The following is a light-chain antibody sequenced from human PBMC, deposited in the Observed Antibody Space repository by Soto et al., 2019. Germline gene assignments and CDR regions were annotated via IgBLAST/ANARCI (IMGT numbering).Light chain of an antibody. CDR1: QSVSSY. CDR3: QQRSNWPPLT. J-gene: IGKJ4*01. V-gene: IGKV3-11*01. Sequence: EIVLTQSPATLSLSPGERATLSCRASQSVSSYLAGYQQKPGQAPRLLIYDASNRATGIPARFSGSGTGTDFTVPISSREPEDFAVYYCQQRSNWPPLTFGGGTKVEIK. CDR2: DAS.